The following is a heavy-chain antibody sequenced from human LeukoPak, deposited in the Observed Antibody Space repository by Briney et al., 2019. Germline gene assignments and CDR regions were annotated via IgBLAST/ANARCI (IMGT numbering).Heavy chain of an antibody. D-gene: IGHD3-22*01. CDR2: IIPILGIA. CDR3: ARKGIYYDSSGYPDDAFDI. J-gene: IGHJ3*02. Sequence: GASVKVSCKVSGGTFSSYAISWVRQAPGQGLEWMGRIIPILGIANYAQKFQGRVTITADKSTSTAYMELSSLRSEDTAVYYCARKGIYYDSSGYPDDAFDIWGQGTMVTVSS. V-gene: IGHV1-69*04. CDR1: GGTFSSYA.